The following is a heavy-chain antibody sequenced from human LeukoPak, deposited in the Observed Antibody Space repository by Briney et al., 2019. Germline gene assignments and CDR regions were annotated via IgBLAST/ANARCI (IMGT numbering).Heavy chain of an antibody. J-gene: IGHJ4*02. V-gene: IGHV3-53*01. Sequence: GGSLRLSCAASGFAVSSNYMSWVRQAPGKGLEWVSVIYSGGSTYYADSVKGRFTVSRDTSKNTLYLQMNSLRAEDTAVYYCTRWYYGSGTYYSALGYWGQGTLVTVSS. CDR2: IYSGGST. D-gene: IGHD3-10*01. CDR3: TRWYYGSGTYYSALGY. CDR1: GFAVSSNY.